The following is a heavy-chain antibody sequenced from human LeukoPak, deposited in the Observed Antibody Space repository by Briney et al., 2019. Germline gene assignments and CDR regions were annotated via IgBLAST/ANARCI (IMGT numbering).Heavy chain of an antibody. Sequence: SGPVLVKPTETLTLTCTVSGFSLSNARMGVSWIRQTPGKALEWLANIFSNDEKSYSTSLKSRLTISKDTSKSQVVLTMTNMDPVDTATYYCARSGGYCSGGTCFHFDYWGQGTLVTASS. J-gene: IGHJ4*02. D-gene: IGHD2-15*01. V-gene: IGHV2-26*01. CDR1: GFSLSNARMG. CDR2: IFSNDEK. CDR3: ARSGGYCSGGTCFHFDY.